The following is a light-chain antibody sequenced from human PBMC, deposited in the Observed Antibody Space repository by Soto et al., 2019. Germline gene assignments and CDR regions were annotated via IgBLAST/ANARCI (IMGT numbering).Light chain of an antibody. V-gene: IGKV3-20*01. CDR2: GAS. J-gene: IGKJ3*01. CDR1: QSVSSSY. Sequence: EIVLTQSPGTLSLSPGERATLSCRASQSVSSSYLAWYQQKPGQAPRVFIYGASSRATGIPDRFSGSGSGTNFTLTISRLEPEDFAVYYCQQYGSSPPFTFGPGTKVDIK. CDR3: QQYGSSPPFT.